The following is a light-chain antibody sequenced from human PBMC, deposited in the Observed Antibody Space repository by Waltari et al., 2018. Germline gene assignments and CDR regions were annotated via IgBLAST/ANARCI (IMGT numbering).Light chain of an antibody. CDR2: GAS. J-gene: IGKJ3*01. CDR1: QSVRSN. CDR3: QHYRDWPFT. Sequence: ETVLTQSPATLSLSPGERVTLSCRASQSVRSNLAWYQQKPGQPPRLLFYGASSRATGIPDMFSGSGSGTDFTLTISSLEPEDFAVYYCQHYRDWPFTFGPGTKLEIK. V-gene: IGKV3-15*01.